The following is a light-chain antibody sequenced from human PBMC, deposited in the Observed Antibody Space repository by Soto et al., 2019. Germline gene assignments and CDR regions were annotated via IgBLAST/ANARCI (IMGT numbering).Light chain of an antibody. Sequence: SYELTQSPSVSVAPGRTARVACEGNNIGTKSVHWYQQRPGQAPVVVVYYDSDQPSGIPERFSGSNSGNTATLTISSVEAGDEADYYCQVWDTSTFHPIFGGGTKVTVL. V-gene: IGLV3-21*04. CDR2: YDS. J-gene: IGLJ2*01. CDR3: QVWDTSTFHPI. CDR1: NIGTKS.